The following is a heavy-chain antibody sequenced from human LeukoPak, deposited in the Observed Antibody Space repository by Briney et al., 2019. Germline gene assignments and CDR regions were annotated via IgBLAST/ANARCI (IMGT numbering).Heavy chain of an antibody. CDR3: ARDGSSSWYFGVGLDDAFDI. V-gene: IGHV4-4*02. CDR1: GGSISSSNW. D-gene: IGHD6-13*01. CDR2: IYHSGST. Sequence: PSGTLSLTCAVSGGSISSSNWWSWVRQPPGKGLEWIGEIYHSGSTNYNPSLKSRVTISVDKSKNQFSLKLSSVTAADTAVYYCARDGSSSWYFGVGLDDAFDIWGQGTMVTVSS. J-gene: IGHJ3*02.